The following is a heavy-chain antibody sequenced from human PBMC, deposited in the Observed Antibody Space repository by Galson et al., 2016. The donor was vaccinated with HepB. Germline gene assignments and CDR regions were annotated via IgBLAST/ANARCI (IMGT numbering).Heavy chain of an antibody. Sequence: PALVKPTQTLTLTCTVSGFSLSTSGVCVSWIRQPPGKALEWLAFIAWDDDKSYSTSLKTRLTISKDTSKNQVVLTMTNMDPVDTATYYCARVPSHGSGWYDYWGPGTLVTVSS. D-gene: IGHD6-19*01. CDR1: GFSLSTSGVC. CDR2: IAWDDDK. CDR3: ARVPSHGSGWYDY. J-gene: IGHJ4*02. V-gene: IGHV2-70*01.